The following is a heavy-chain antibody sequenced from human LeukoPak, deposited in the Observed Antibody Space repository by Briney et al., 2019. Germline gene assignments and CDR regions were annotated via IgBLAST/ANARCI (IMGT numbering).Heavy chain of an antibody. V-gene: IGHV3-66*02. Sequence: GGSLRLSCAASGFSVNYNYMSWVRQAPGKGLEWVSVLYSSGSTYYADSVKGRFSISRDNSKNTLYLQMNSLKTEDTAVYNCARGSGQAPYYSDSSGYDYWGQGTLVTVSS. CDR2: LYSSGST. J-gene: IGHJ4*02. CDR3: ARGSGQAPYYSDSSGYDY. CDR1: GFSVNYNY. D-gene: IGHD3-22*01.